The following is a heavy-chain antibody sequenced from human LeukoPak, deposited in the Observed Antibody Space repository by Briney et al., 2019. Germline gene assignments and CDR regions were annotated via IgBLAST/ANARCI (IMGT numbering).Heavy chain of an antibody. D-gene: IGHD2-15*01. J-gene: IGHJ4*02. Sequence: ASVKVSCKASGDTFSSYAISWVRQAPGQGLEWMGRIFPIFGTAHYAQKFQGRVTITTDKSTSTAYMELSSLRSGDTAVYYCASYCSGGSCYHTDYWGQGTLVTVSS. CDR1: GDTFSSYA. V-gene: IGHV1-69*05. CDR3: ASYCSGGSCYHTDY. CDR2: IFPIFGTA.